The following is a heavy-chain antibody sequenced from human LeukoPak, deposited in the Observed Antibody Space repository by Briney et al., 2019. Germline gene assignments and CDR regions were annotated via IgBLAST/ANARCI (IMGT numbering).Heavy chain of an antibody. CDR2: ISSNGGNT. J-gene: IGHJ4*02. CDR3: VKDRQRSNDILTAIDFDY. Sequence: GGSLRLSCSASGFAFSSYAMHWVRQAPGKGLEYVSGISSNGGNTHYPDSLKGRFTISRDNSKNTLYLQMSSLRAEDTAVYYCVKDRQRSNDILTAIDFDYWGQGTLVTVSS. D-gene: IGHD3-9*01. V-gene: IGHV3-64D*09. CDR1: GFAFSSYA.